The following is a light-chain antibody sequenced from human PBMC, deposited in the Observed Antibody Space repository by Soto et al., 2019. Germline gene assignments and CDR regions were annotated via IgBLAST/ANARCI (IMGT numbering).Light chain of an antibody. J-gene: IGLJ2*01. CDR1: SNDVGGYNY. V-gene: IGLV2-11*01. Sequence: QSALTQPRSVSGSPGQSVTISCTGTSNDVGGYNYVSWYQQHPGKAPKLLIYDVSKRPSGVPDRFSGSKSGNTASLTISGLQAEDEADYYCGSFAGSYTLSVVFGGGTKVTVL. CDR3: GSFAGSYTLSVV. CDR2: DVS.